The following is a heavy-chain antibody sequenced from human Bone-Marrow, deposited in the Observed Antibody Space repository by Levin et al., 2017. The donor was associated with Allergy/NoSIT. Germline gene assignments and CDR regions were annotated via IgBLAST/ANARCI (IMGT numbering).Heavy chain of an antibody. J-gene: IGHJ4*02. V-gene: IGHV3-21*01. Sequence: GESLKISCAASGFTFSSYSMNWVRQAPGKGLEWVSSISSSSSYIYYADSVKGRFTISRDNAKKSLYLQMNSLRAEDTAVYYCATERGSGWGQGTLVTVSS. CDR1: GFTFSSYS. CDR3: ATERGSG. CDR2: ISSSSSYI. D-gene: IGHD3-10*01.